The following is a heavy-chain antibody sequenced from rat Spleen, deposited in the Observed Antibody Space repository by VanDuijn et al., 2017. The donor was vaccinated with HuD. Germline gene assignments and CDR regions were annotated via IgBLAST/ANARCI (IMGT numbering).Heavy chain of an antibody. D-gene: IGHD1-11*01. J-gene: IGHJ2*01. Sequence: QVQLKESGPGLVQPSQTLSLTCTVSGFSLISYAVNWVRQPPGKGLEWMGGIWGDGSTDYNSALKSRLSISRDTSKSQVFLKMNSLQTEDTATYYCARDYGGYDYWGQGVMVTVSS. V-gene: IGHV2-15*01. CDR1: GFSLISYA. CDR2: IWGDGST. CDR3: ARDYGGYDY.